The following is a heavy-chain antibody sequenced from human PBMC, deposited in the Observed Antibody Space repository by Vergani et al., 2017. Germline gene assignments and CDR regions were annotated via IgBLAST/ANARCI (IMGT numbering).Heavy chain of an antibody. CDR1: GFTFSSYG. D-gene: IGHD6-6*01. Sequence: VQLVESGGGLVKPGGSLRLSCAASGFTFSSYGMHWVRQAPGKGLEWVAVIWYDGSNKYYADSVKGRFTISRDNSKNTLYLQMNSLRAEDTAVYYCARGPGWPEYSSLGGMDVWGQGTTVTVSS. CDR2: IWYDGSNK. CDR3: ARGPGWPEYSSLGGMDV. J-gene: IGHJ6*02. V-gene: IGHV3-33*01.